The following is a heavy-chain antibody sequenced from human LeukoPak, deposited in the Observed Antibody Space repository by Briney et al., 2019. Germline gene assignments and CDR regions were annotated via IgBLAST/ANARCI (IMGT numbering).Heavy chain of an antibody. J-gene: IGHJ4*02. V-gene: IGHV3-74*01. CDR3: AKWAAFYYYDSSGYFDY. CDR1: GFTFSNYW. D-gene: IGHD3-22*01. CDR2: IKTDGSST. Sequence: PGGSLRLSCAASGFTFSNYWMHWVRQVPGKGLMWVSRIKTDGSSTSYADSVKGRFTISRDNAKNTLYLQMNSLRVEDTAVYYCAKWAAFYYYDSSGYFDYWGQGTLVTVSS.